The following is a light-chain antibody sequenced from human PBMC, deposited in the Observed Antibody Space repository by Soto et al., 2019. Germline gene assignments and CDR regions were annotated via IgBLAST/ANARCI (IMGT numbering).Light chain of an antibody. CDR3: KQYNSYHVT. Sequence: DIQITPSPSTPSASVGDRVTITCPASQSISSWLAWYQQKPGKAHKLLIYDAYSLESGVQSRFSGSRSGTEFTLTIRSLQPDDFATYYCKQYNSYHVTFGQGTKVDIK. J-gene: IGKJ1*01. CDR1: QSISSW. CDR2: DAY. V-gene: IGKV1-5*01.